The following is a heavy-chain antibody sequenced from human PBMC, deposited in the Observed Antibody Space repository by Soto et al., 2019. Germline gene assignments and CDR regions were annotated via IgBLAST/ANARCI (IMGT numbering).Heavy chain of an antibody. Sequence: GGSLRLSCAASGFTFSSYSMNWVRQAPGKGLEWVSYISSSSSTIYYADSVKGRFTISRDKAKNSLYLQMNSLRDEDTAVYYCARDWVDSNYYYYGMDVWGQGTTVTVSS. D-gene: IGHD4-4*01. CDR3: ARDWVDSNYYYYGMDV. J-gene: IGHJ6*02. V-gene: IGHV3-48*02. CDR1: GFTFSSYS. CDR2: ISSSSSTI.